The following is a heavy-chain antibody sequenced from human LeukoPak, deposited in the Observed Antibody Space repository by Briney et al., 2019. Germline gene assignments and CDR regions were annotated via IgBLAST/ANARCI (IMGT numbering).Heavy chain of an antibody. CDR1: GFTLTSYY. D-gene: IGHD3-22*01. CDR2: INSDVRRT. J-gene: IGHJ4*02. CDR3: ARERYYYHSS. V-gene: IGHV3-74*01. Sequence: GGSLRLSCAASGFTLTSYYTHWVRQPPGKGLVWVSRINSDVRRTSYTDSWKGRSTISRDNSKHTLYLQMNSQRAEDTAVYYCARERYYYHSSWGQGTLVTVSS.